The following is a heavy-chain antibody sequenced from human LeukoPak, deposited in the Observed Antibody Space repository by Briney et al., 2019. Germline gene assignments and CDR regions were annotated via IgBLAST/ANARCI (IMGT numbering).Heavy chain of an antibody. V-gene: IGHV1-24*01. CDR1: GYTFTEFG. CDR2: FGPDDGET. J-gene: IGHJ3*02. D-gene: IGHD1-26*01. Sequence: ASVKVSCKVSGYTFTEFGMHWVRQAPGKGLEWMGGFGPDDGETIYAQKFQGRVTMTRDISTSTAYMELSSLRSEDTAVYYCARDGVGNALIVEAVNALDIWGQGTMVTVSS. CDR3: ARDGVGNALIVEAVNALDI.